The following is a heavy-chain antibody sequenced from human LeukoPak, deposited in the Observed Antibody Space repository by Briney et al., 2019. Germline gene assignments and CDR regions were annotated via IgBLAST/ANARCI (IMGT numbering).Heavy chain of an antibody. CDR2: ISSSSSTI. CDR1: GFTFSSYE. J-gene: IGHJ4*02. V-gene: IGHV3-48*01. Sequence: PGGSLRLSCAASGFTFSSYEMNWVRQAPGKGLEWVSYISSSSSTIYYADSVKGRFTISRDNAKNSLYLQMNSLRAEDTAVYYCARELGTVTTDYWGQGTLVTVSS. CDR3: ARELGTVTTDY. D-gene: IGHD4-17*01.